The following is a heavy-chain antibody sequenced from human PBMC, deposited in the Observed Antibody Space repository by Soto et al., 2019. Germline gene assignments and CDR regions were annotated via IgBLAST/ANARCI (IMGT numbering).Heavy chain of an antibody. CDR2: INPHTGGP. CDR3: MREGLGDSPIDY. V-gene: IGHV1-2*02. D-gene: IGHD1-26*01. J-gene: IGHJ4*02. Sequence: GVSVKVAWRAAGKAFTAYCLHWVRQAPGQGLEWMGWINPHTGGPDYAQKFQDRVTMTRDTSISTVHMELIRLTSADTAVYYCMREGLGDSPIDYWAQGTRVTVYS. CDR1: GKAFTAYC.